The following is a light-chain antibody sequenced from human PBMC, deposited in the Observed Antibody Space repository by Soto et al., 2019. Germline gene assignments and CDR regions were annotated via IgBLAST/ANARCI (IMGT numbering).Light chain of an antibody. V-gene: IGKV1-5*01. CDR1: QTISSW. CDR2: DAS. J-gene: IGKJ1*01. CDR3: LHHNSYSWT. Sequence: DIQMTQSPSTLPASVGDRVTITCRASQTISSWLAWYQQKPGKAPDLLIYDASRLAGGVPSRFSGSESGTEFTLTISSLQSEDFATYYCLHHNSYSWTFGQGTKVDIK.